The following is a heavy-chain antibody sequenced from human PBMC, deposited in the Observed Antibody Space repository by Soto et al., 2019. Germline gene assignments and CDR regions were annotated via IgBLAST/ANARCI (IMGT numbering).Heavy chain of an antibody. CDR1: GFTVSSVS. CDR2: IYSGGST. CDR3: ARESSSGNSYFEY. Sequence: EVQLVESGGGLVQPGGSLRLSWSTSGFTVSSVSMRWVRQAPGKGLEWVSLIYSGGSTYYADSVKGRFTISRDNYKNTLFLQMNSVRADVTAMYYCARESSSGNSYFEYWGRGTLGAVS. J-gene: IGHJ4*02. D-gene: IGHD1-26*01. V-gene: IGHV3-66*01.